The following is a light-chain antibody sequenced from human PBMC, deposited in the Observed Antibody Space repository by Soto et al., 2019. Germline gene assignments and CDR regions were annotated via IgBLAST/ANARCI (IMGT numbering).Light chain of an antibody. J-gene: IGLJ1*01. CDR2: EVT. Sequence: QSALTQPASVSGSPGQSIAISCTGTSSDVGGYDYVSWYQQQPDKAPKLMIYEVTKRRSGVSNRFSGSKSGNTASLTISGLQAEDEADYYCSSHTSGSTRVFGTGTKLTVL. CDR3: SSHTSGSTRV. CDR1: SSDVGGYDY. V-gene: IGLV2-14*01.